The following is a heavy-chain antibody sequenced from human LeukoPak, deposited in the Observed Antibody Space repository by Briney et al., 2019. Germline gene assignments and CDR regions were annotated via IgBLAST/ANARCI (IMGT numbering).Heavy chain of an antibody. CDR3: ARGQVGAAAGTV. CDR2: INPNSGGT. V-gene: IGHV1-2*02. D-gene: IGHD6-13*01. J-gene: IGHJ4*02. Sequence: ASVKVSCKASGYTFTGYYMHWVRQAPGQGLEWMGWINPNSGGTNYAQKLQGRVTMTTDTSTSTAYMELRSLRSDDTAVYYCARGQVGAAAGTVWGQGTLVTVSS. CDR1: GYTFTGYY.